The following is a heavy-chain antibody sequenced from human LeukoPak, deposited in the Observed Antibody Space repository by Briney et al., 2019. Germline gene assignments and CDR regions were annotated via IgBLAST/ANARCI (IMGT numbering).Heavy chain of an antibody. Sequence: GGSLRLSCAASGITFSSYGMSWVRQVPGKGLEWVSSISHTGGSPYYADSVKGRFTISRDNSKNTLYLQMNSLRAEDTAVYYCARDVGSSGWYVSPHYYFDYWGQGTLVTVSS. CDR1: GITFSSYG. J-gene: IGHJ4*02. CDR3: ARDVGSSGWYVSPHYYFDY. CDR2: ISHTGGSP. V-gene: IGHV3-23*01. D-gene: IGHD6-19*01.